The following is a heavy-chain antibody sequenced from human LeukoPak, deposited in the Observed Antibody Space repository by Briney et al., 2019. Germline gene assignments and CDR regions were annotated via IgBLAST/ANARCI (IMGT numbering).Heavy chain of an antibody. Sequence: GGSLRLSCAASALTFSSYAMSWVRQAPGKGLEWVSAISGSGGITYYADSVKGRFTISRDNPKNTLYLQMNSLRAEDTAVYYCAKARLSSVVITNFDYWGQGTLVTVSS. CDR1: ALTFSSYA. V-gene: IGHV3-23*01. CDR3: AKARLSSVVITNFDY. CDR2: ISGSGGIT. J-gene: IGHJ4*02. D-gene: IGHD3-22*01.